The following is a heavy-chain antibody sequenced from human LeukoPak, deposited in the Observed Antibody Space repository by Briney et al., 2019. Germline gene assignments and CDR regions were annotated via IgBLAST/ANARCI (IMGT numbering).Heavy chain of an antibody. Sequence: SETLSLTCTVSGGSITDYYWGWIRQPPGKGLEWIGNIFYSGSTYYGPSLKSRLTISLDTSRNQFSLKLNSVTAADTAVYYCAKSNGYGLIDIWGQGTMVTVSS. D-gene: IGHD3-10*01. V-gene: IGHV4-59*12. J-gene: IGHJ3*02. CDR1: GGSITDYY. CDR3: AKSNGYGLIDI. CDR2: IFYSGST.